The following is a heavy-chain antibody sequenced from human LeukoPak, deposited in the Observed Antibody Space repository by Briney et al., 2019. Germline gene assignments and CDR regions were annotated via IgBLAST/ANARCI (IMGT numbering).Heavy chain of an antibody. Sequence: SVKVSCKASGGTFSSYAISWVRQAPGQGLEWMGGIIPIFGTANYAQKFQGRVTITADESTSTAYMELSSLRSEDTAVYYCARDLMGIAYRGAFYYWGQGTLVTVSS. J-gene: IGHJ4*02. CDR1: GGTFSSYA. V-gene: IGHV1-69*13. D-gene: IGHD6-13*01. CDR2: IIPIFGTA. CDR3: ARDLMGIAYRGAFYY.